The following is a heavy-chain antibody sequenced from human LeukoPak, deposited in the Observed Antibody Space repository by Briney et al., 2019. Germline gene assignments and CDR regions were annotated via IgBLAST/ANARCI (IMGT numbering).Heavy chain of an antibody. Sequence: GRSLRLSCAASGFTFSSYGMHWVRQAPGKGLEWVAVIWYDGSNKYYADSVKGRFTISRDNSKNTLYLQMNSLRAEDTAVYYCATLTTVVTPIDYWGQGTLVTVSS. CDR3: ATLTTVVTPIDY. D-gene: IGHD4-23*01. J-gene: IGHJ4*02. CDR1: GFTFSSYG. CDR2: IWYDGSNK. V-gene: IGHV3-33*01.